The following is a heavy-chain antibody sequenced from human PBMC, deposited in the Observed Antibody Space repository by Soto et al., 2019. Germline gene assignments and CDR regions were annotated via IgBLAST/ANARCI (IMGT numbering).Heavy chain of an antibody. Sequence: GGSLRLSCAASGFTFCIYSMNWVRHAPGKGLEWVSYISSSSSTIYYADSVKGRFTISRDNAKNSLYLQMNSLRDEDTAVYYCARYRSSTSRPSWFDPWGQRPLVSVYS. CDR3: ARYRSSTSRPSWFDP. V-gene: IGHV3-48*02. J-gene: IGHJ5*02. CDR2: ISSSSSTI. D-gene: IGHD2-2*01. CDR1: GFTFCIYS.